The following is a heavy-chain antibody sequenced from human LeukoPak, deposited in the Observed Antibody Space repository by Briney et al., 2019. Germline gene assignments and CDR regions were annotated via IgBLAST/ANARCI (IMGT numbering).Heavy chain of an antibody. CDR3: VRLRWELLAPYFDH. CDR1: GFTFSSYA. CDR2: IYHSGST. D-gene: IGHD2-15*01. J-gene: IGHJ4*02. V-gene: IGHV4-59*01. Sequence: PGGSLRLSCAASGFTFSSYAMSWVRQAPGKGLEWIGHIYHSGSTDYNPSFKSRVTISIDMSKKEFSLKLTSVTVADTAMYYCVRLRWELLAPYFDHWGQGAFVIVSS.